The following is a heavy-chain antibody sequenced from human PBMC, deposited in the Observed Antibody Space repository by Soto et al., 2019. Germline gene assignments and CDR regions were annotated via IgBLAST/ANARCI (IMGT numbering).Heavy chain of an antibody. V-gene: IGHV3-64*04. CDR1: RFTFSTYA. J-gene: IGHJ4*02. Sequence: PGGSLRLSCLASRFTFSTYAMHWVRQAPGKGLEYVSTISSNGGSTYYADSVKGRFTISRDNSKNTLYLQMNSLRAEDTAVYYCASSRNYYDSSGGFDYWGQGTLVTVSS. D-gene: IGHD3-22*01. CDR3: ASSRNYYDSSGGFDY. CDR2: ISSNGGST.